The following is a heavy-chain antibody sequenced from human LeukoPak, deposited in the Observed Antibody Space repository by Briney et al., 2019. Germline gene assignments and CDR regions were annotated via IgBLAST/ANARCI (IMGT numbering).Heavy chain of an antibody. CDR3: ATSGTVARYYYYYMDV. D-gene: IGHD1-14*01. CDR2: INSDGSST. Sequence: GGSLRLSCAASGFTFSSYWMHWVRQAPGKGLVWVSRINSDGSSTSYADSVKGRFTISRDNAKNTLYLQMSSLRAEDTAVYYCATSGTVARYYYYYMDVWGKGTTVTVSS. J-gene: IGHJ6*03. V-gene: IGHV3-74*01. CDR1: GFTFSSYW.